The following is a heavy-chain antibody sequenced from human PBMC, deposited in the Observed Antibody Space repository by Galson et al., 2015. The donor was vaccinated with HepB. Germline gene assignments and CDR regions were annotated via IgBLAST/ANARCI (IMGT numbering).Heavy chain of an antibody. J-gene: IGHJ2*01. D-gene: IGHD6-19*01. Sequence: PALVKPTQTLTLTCTFSGFSLSTTEMRVSWIRQPPGKALEWLARIDWDDDKFYSTSLKTRLTISKDTSKNQVVLTMTNMDPVDTATYYRARSGYNIGWYPWYFDLWGRGTLVTVSS. CDR1: GFSLSTTEMR. V-gene: IGHV2-70*04. CDR2: IDWDDDK. CDR3: ARSGYNIGWYPWYFDL.